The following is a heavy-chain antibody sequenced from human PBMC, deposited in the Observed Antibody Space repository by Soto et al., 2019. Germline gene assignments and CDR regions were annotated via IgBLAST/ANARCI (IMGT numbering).Heavy chain of an antibody. J-gene: IGHJ3*02. D-gene: IGHD3-22*01. Sequence: PGGSLRLSCAASGFTFSPFWMHWVRQAPGKGLVWVSRINSDGSSTSYADSVKGRFTISRDNAKNTLYLQMNSLRAEDTAVYYCARAYYYDSSGSETRHAFDIWGQGTMVTVSS. CDR2: INSDGSST. CDR3: ARAYYYDSSGSETRHAFDI. CDR1: GFTFSPFW. V-gene: IGHV3-74*01.